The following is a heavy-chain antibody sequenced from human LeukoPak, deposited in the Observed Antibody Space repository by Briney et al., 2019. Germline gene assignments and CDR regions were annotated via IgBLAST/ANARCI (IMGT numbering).Heavy chain of an antibody. D-gene: IGHD6-19*01. Sequence: SGGSLRLSCAASGFTFSSYGMSWVRQAPGKGLEWVSAISGSGGSTYYADSVKGRFTISRDNSKNTLYLQMNSLRAEDTAVYYCAKVVGSLGIAVDDHAFDIWGQGTMVTVSS. V-gene: IGHV3-23*01. CDR1: GFTFSSYG. CDR3: AKVVGSLGIAVDDHAFDI. J-gene: IGHJ3*02. CDR2: ISGSGGST.